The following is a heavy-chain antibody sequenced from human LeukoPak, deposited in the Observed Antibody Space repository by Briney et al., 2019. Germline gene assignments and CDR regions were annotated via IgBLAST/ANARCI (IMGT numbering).Heavy chain of an antibody. CDR1: GFSFTTHG. CDR3: AKDRYSYAYEYFDC. J-gene: IGHJ4*02. CDR2: ISYDGRNQ. Sequence: GTSLRLSCAASGFSFTTHGMHWVRQAPLKGLEWLAAISYDGRNQNYADSVKGRFTIFRDNSQNTLYLQMNSLRAEDTALYYCAKDRYSYAYEYFDCWGQGTLVTVSS. V-gene: IGHV3-30*18. D-gene: IGHD5-18*01.